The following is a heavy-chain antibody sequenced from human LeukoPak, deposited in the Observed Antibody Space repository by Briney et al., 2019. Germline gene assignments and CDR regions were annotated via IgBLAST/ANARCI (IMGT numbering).Heavy chain of an antibody. J-gene: IGHJ4*02. D-gene: IGHD5-12*01. CDR3: AKDRAGYSGARGFDC. CDR1: GFTFNTYA. V-gene: IGHV3-23*01. CDR2: IRASVDST. Sequence: GGSLRLSCAASGFTFNTYAMSWVRQAPGKGLEWVSGIRASVDSTYYADSVKGRFTISRDNSKNTLDLQMNSLGAADTAVYYCAKDRAGYSGARGFDCWGQGTLVTVSS.